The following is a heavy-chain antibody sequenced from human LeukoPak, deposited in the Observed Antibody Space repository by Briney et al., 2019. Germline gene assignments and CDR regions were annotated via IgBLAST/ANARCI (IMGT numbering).Heavy chain of an antibody. CDR1: GFTFSSYS. Sequence: PGGSLRLSCAASGFTFSSYSMNWVRQAPGKGLEWVSSISSSSSYIYYADSVKGRFTISRDNAKNSLYLQMNSLRAEDTAVYYCARDVRDGYTPIDYWGQGTLVTVSS. D-gene: IGHD5-24*01. J-gene: IGHJ4*02. CDR3: ARDVRDGYTPIDY. V-gene: IGHV3-21*01. CDR2: ISSSSSYI.